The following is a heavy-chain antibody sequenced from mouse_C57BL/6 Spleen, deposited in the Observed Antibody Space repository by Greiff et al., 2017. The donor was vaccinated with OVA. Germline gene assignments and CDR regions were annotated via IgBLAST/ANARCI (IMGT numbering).Heavy chain of an antibody. CDR3: AMFAY. CDR1: GYTFTSYW. J-gene: IGHJ3*01. CDR2: IDPSDSYT. V-gene: IGHV1-50*01. Sequence: QVQLQQPGAELVKPGASVKLPCKASGYTFTSYWMQWVKQRPGQGLEWIGEIDPSDSYTNYNQKFKGKATLTVDTSSSTAYMQLSSLTSEDSAVYYCAMFAYWGQGTLVTVSA.